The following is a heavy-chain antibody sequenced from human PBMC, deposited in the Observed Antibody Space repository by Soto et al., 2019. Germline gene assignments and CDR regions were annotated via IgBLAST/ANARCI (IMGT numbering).Heavy chain of an antibody. V-gene: IGHV1-46*01. CDR3: ARGSHMGATMSFDY. CDR2: INPSVGST. Sequence: ASVKVSCKASGYTFTSYDMHWVRQAPGQGLEWMGIINPSVGSTSYAQKFQGRVTMTRDKSTSTAYMELSSLRSEDTAVYYCARGSHMGATMSFDYWGQGTLVTVSS. J-gene: IGHJ4*02. CDR1: GYTFTSYD. D-gene: IGHD5-12*01.